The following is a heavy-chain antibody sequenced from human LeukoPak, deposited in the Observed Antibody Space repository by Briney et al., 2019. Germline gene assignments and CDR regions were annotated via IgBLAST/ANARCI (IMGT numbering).Heavy chain of an antibody. CDR2: IYYSGST. J-gene: IGHJ4*02. D-gene: IGHD2-21*02. CDR3: ARAVYCGGDCYLAFDY. Sequence: PSETLSLTCTVSGGSISSGGYYWSWIRQHPGKGLEWVGYIYYSGSTYYNPSLKSRGTISVDTSKNSFSLKLSSVTAADTAVYYCARAVYCGGDCYLAFDYWGQGTLVTVSS. CDR1: GGSISSGGYY. V-gene: IGHV4-31*03.